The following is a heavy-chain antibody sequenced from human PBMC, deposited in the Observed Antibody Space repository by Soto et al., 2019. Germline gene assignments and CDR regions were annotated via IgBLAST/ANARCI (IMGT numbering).Heavy chain of an antibody. CDR1: GYTFTSYG. CDR3: AKGAGWEPQYYFDY. J-gene: IGHJ4*02. V-gene: IGHV1-18*01. Sequence: QVQMVQSGAEVKKPGASVKVSCKASGYTFTSYGIIWVRQAPGQGLEWMGWINPYNGNTKYAQNLQGRVTMTTATSTSRGYMELRSLISDDTAVYYCAKGAGWEPQYYFDYWGQGTLVTVSS. CDR2: INPYNGNT. D-gene: IGHD1-26*01.